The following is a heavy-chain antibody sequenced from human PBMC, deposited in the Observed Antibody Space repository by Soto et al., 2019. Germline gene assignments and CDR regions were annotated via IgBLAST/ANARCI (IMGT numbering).Heavy chain of an antibody. Sequence: GSLRLSCAASGFTFSSYSMNWVRQAPGKGLEWVSSISSSSSYIYYADSVKGRFTISRDNAKNSLYLQMNSLRAEDTAVYYCLGGYSRVRGAFDIWGQGTMVTVSS. J-gene: IGHJ3*02. V-gene: IGHV3-21*01. CDR2: ISSSSSYI. CDR1: GFTFSSYS. D-gene: IGHD6-13*01. CDR3: LGGYSRVRGAFDI.